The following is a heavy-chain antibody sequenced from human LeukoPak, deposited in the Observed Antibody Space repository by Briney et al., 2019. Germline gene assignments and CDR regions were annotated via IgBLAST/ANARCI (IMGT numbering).Heavy chain of an antibody. CDR2: ISPSSTSM. CDR1: GFTFSSYS. V-gene: IGHV3-48*01. D-gene: IGHD3-3*01. CDR3: ARDAASGNNWFDP. J-gene: IGHJ5*02. Sequence: GGSLRLSCAASGFTFSSYSLNWVRQASGKGLEWVSYISPSSTSMYYADSVKGRFTISRDNARNSLYLQMNSLSTEDTALYYCARDAASGNNWFDPWGQGTPVTVSS.